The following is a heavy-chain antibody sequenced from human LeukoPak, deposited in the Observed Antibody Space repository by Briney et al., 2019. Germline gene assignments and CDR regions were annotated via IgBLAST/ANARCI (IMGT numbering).Heavy chain of an antibody. CDR3: ARRMGSGYDFGY. CDR1: GYTFTGYY. D-gene: IGHD5-12*01. CDR2: INPNSGGT. Sequence: ASVKVSCKASGYTFTGYYMHWVRQAPGQGLEWMGWINPNSGGTNYAQKFQGRVTMTRDTSISTAYMELSSLRIDDTAVYYCARRMGSGYDFGYWGQGTLVTVSS. V-gene: IGHV1-2*02. J-gene: IGHJ4*02.